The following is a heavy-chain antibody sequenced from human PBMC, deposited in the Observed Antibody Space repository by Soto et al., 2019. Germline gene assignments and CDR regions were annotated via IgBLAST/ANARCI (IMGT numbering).Heavy chain of an antibody. V-gene: IGHV4-59*01. Sequence: SETLSLTCTVSGGSISSYYWSWIRQPPGKGLEWIGYIYYSGSTNYNPSLKSRVTISVDTSKNQFSLKLSSVTAADTAVYYCARDPADPYSSSALFYFDYWGQGTLVIVSS. CDR3: ARDPADPYSSSALFYFDY. J-gene: IGHJ4*02. D-gene: IGHD6-6*01. CDR2: IYYSGST. CDR1: GGSISSYY.